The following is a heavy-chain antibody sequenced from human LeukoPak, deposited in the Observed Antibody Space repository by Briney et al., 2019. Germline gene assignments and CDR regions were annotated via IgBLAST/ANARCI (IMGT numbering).Heavy chain of an antibody. Sequence: GESLQISCKGSGYSFTSYWIGWVRQMPGKGLEWMGIIYPGDSGTRYSPSFQGQVTISVDRSISTAYLQWSSLRASDTAIYYCARLKYFDFSGYYHTYFDYWGQGILVSVSS. V-gene: IGHV5-51*01. CDR3: ARLKYFDFSGYYHTYFDY. J-gene: IGHJ4*02. CDR2: IYPGDSGT. CDR1: GYSFTSYW. D-gene: IGHD3-22*01.